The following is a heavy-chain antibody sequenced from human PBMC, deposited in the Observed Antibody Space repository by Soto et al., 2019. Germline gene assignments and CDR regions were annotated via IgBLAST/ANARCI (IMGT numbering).Heavy chain of an antibody. Sequence: PGGSLRLSCAASGFTFSNAWMNWVRQAPGKGLEWVARIKSKTDGGTTDYAAPVKGRFTISRDDSKNTLFLQMNSLKTEDTAVYYCTRGRDGYNLQPVNFDYWGQGTLVTVSS. CDR3: TRGRDGYNLQPVNFDY. CDR1: GFTFSNAW. CDR2: IKSKTDGGTT. V-gene: IGHV3-15*07. D-gene: IGHD5-12*01. J-gene: IGHJ4*02.